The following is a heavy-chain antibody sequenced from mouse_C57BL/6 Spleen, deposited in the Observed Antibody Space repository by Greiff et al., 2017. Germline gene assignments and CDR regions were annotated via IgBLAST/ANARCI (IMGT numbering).Heavy chain of an antibody. J-gene: IGHJ4*01. CDR1: GFTFSSYA. D-gene: IGHD4-1*01. CDR2: ISSGGDYI. Sequence: EVKVEESGEGLVKPGGSLKLSCAASGFTFSSYAMSWVRQTPEKRLEWVAYISSGGDYIYYADTVKGRFTISRDNARNTLYLQMSSLKSEDTAMYYCTRENWDYYAMDYWGQGTSVTVSS. CDR3: TRENWDYYAMDY. V-gene: IGHV5-9-1*02.